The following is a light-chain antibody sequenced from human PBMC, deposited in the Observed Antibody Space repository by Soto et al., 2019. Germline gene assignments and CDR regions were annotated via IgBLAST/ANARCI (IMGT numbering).Light chain of an antibody. CDR1: SSDVGGYSY. CDR2: EVS. CDR3: SSYAGSNNLGV. Sequence: QSVLTQPPSASGSPGQSVTISCTGTSSDVGGYSYVSWYQQHPGKAPKLMIYEVSQRPSGVPDRFSGSKSGNTASLTVSGLQAEDEADYYCSSYAGSNNLGVFGTGTKVTVL. V-gene: IGLV2-8*01. J-gene: IGLJ1*01.